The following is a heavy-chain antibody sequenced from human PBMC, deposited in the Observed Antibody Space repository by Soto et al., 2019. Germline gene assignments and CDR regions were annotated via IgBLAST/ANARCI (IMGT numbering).Heavy chain of an antibody. CDR2: INAGNGNT. CDR1: GYTFTSYA. D-gene: IGHD3-10*01. J-gene: IGHJ4*02. V-gene: IGHV1-3*01. CDR3: ETGEGAVESFDY. Sequence: ASVKVSCKASGYTFTSYAMHWVRQAPGQRLEWMGWINAGNGNTKYSQKFQGRVTITRDTSASTAYMELSSLRSEDTAVYYCETGEGAVESFDYWGQGTLVPVSS.